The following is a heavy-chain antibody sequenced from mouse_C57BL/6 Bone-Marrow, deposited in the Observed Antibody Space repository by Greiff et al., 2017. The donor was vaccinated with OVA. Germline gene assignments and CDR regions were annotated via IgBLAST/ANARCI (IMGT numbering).Heavy chain of an antibody. Sequence: QVQLQQPGAELVMPGASVKLSCKASGYTFTSYWMHWVKQRPGQGLEWIGEIDPSDSYTNYNQKFKGKSTLTVDKSSSTAYMQLSSLTSEDSAVYDCAREEYGSSYGYFDGWGTGTTVTVSS. CDR1: GYTFTSYW. D-gene: IGHD1-1*01. CDR3: AREEYGSSYGYFDG. V-gene: IGHV1-69*01. J-gene: IGHJ1*03. CDR2: IDPSDSYT.